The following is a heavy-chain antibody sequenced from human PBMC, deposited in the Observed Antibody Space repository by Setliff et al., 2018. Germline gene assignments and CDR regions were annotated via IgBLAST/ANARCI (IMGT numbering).Heavy chain of an antibody. CDR1: GGSISTYY. CDR3: ARGGTFRYFDY. J-gene: IGHJ4*02. CDR2: VYYSGIA. Sequence: PSETLSLTCTVSGGSISTYYWSWIRQHPGKGLEWIGYVYYSGIANYSPSLKSRLTISVDTSKNQFSLKLRSVTAADTAVYYCARGGTFRYFDYWGQGTPVTVSS. D-gene: IGHD5-12*01. V-gene: IGHV4-59*01.